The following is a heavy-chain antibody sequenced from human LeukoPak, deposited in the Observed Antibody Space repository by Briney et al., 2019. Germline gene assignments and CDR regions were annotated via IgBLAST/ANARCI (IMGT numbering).Heavy chain of an antibody. CDR1: GGSFSGYY. CDR2: INHSGST. V-gene: IGHV4-34*01. J-gene: IGHJ4*02. CDR3: ARPYPENDSTSCPFDY. D-gene: IGHD2-2*01. Sequence: SETLSLTCAVYGGSFSGYYWSWIRQPPGKGLEWIGEINHSGSTNCNPSLKSRVTISVDTSKNQFSLKLSSVTAADTAVYYCARPYPENDSTSCPFDYWGQGTLVTVSS.